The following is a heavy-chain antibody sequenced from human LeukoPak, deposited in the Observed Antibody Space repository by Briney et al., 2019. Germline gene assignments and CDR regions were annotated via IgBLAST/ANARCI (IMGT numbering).Heavy chain of an antibody. J-gene: IGHJ6*03. Sequence: PGGSLRLSCAASGFTFDDYGMSWVRHAPGKGLEWVSGINWNGGSTGYADSVKGRFTISRDNAKNSLYLQMNGLRAEDTALYYCARMAGAGYYFYMDVWGKGTTVTVSS. D-gene: IGHD6-19*01. CDR2: INWNGGST. V-gene: IGHV3-20*04. CDR1: GFTFDDYG. CDR3: ARMAGAGYYFYMDV.